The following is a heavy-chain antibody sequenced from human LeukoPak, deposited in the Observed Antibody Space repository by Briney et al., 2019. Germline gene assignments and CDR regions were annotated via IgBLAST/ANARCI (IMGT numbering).Heavy chain of an antibody. Sequence: SETLSLTCTVSGYSISSGYYWGWSRPPPGKGLEWIGSIYYSGSTYYNPSLKSRVTISVDTSKNQFSLKLSSVTAEDTALYYCARTRYCTNGVCPLHYYYYMDVWGKGTTVTVSS. V-gene: IGHV4-38-2*02. CDR2: IYYSGST. CDR1: GYSISSGYY. D-gene: IGHD2-8*01. J-gene: IGHJ6*03. CDR3: ARTRYCTNGVCPLHYYYYMDV.